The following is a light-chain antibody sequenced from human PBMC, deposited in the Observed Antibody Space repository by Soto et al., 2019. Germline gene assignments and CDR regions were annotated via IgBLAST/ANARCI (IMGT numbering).Light chain of an antibody. CDR3: QQRSDWPLT. V-gene: IGKV3-11*01. J-gene: IGKJ4*01. CDR1: QSVSRY. CDR2: DAS. Sequence: EIVMTQAPDTLSVSPGERATLSCRASQSVSRYLAWYQQKPGQAPRLLIYDASHRATGIPARFSGSGFGTDFTLTISSLEPEDFAVYYCQQRSDWPLTFGGGTKVDIK.